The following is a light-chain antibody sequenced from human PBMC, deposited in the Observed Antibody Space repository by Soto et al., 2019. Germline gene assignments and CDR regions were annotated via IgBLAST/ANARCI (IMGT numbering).Light chain of an antibody. Sequence: DIQMTQSVSTLTASVGDRVTITCRASQGISSRLAWYQQKPGKAPKLLIYDAASLESGVPSSFSCSGSLTEFTLTISSLQPDDFATYYCQQYNSYSWTSGQ. CDR1: QGISSR. CDR2: DAA. J-gene: IGKJ1*01. V-gene: IGKV1-5*01. CDR3: QQYNSYSWT.